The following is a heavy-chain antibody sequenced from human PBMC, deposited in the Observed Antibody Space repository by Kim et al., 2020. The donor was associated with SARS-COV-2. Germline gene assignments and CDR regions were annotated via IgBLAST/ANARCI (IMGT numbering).Heavy chain of an antibody. V-gene: IGHV3-23*01. CDR2: ISGSGTNT. CDR1: GFSYGNFA. J-gene: IGHJ6*03. CDR3: VKEGARDFWSGYRRYMDV. Sequence: GGSLRLSCAASGFSYGNFAMAWVRQAPGKGLEWVSTISGSGTNTYYSDSVKDRFTVSRDNSGNRLFLQMDTLRAEDTAVYFCVKEGARDFWSGYRRYMDVWGKGTTVTVSS. D-gene: IGHD3-3*01.